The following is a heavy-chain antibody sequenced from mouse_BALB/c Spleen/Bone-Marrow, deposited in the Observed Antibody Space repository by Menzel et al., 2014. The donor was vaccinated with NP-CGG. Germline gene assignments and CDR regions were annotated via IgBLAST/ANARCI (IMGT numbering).Heavy chain of an antibody. CDR3: ARRGHGFAWFAY. Sequence: VQLQQSGTEPMKPGASVKISCKATGYTFSSYWIEWVNQRPGHGLEWIGEILPGSGSTNYNEKFKGRATFTADTSSNTAYMQLSSLTSEDSAVYYCARRGHGFAWFAYWGQGTLVTVSA. CDR1: GYTFSSYW. V-gene: IGHV1-9*01. D-gene: IGHD1-2*01. CDR2: ILPGSGST. J-gene: IGHJ3*01.